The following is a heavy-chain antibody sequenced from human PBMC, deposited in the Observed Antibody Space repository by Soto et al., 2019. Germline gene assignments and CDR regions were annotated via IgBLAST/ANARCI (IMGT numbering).Heavy chain of an antibody. Sequence: PGGSLRLSCAASGFTFSESFMSWIRQAPGKGLEWVSSISTASTFTDYAASLKGRVTVSRDNSRNALFLQLDSLRDEDTAVYFCARGAVSSQHFYYGFDVWGQGTTVTVSS. J-gene: IGHJ6*02. CDR1: GFTFSESF. D-gene: IGHD2-2*01. V-gene: IGHV3-11*06. CDR2: ISTASTFT. CDR3: ARGAVSSQHFYYGFDV.